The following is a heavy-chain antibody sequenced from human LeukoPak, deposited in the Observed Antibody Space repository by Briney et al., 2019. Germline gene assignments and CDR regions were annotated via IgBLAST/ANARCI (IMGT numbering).Heavy chain of an antibody. J-gene: IGHJ4*02. CDR1: GYTFTSYD. Sequence: ASVKVSCKASGYTFTSYDINWVRQATGQGLEWMGWMNPNSGNTGYAQKFQGRVTMTRNTSISTAYMELSSLRSEDTAVYYCARDGGYSSGWYDNIDYWGQGTLVTVSS. V-gene: IGHV1-8*01. CDR3: ARDGGYSSGWYDNIDY. D-gene: IGHD6-19*01. CDR2: MNPNSGNT.